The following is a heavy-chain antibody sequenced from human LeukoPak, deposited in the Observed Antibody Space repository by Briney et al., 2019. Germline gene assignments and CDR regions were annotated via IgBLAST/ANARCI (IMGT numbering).Heavy chain of an antibody. CDR3: AKHYYRVVRGVKVDYYGMDV. J-gene: IGHJ6*02. Sequence: SETLSLTCTVSGGSISSGGYYWSWIRQHPGKGLEWIGYIYYSGSTYYNPSLKSRVTISVDTSKNQFSLKLSSVTAADTAVYYCAKHYYRVVRGVKVDYYGMDVWGRGTTVTVSS. D-gene: IGHD3-10*01. CDR1: GGSISSGGYY. V-gene: IGHV4-31*03. CDR2: IYYSGST.